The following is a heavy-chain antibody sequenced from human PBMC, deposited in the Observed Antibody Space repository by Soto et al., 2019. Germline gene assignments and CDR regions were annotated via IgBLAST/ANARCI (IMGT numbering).Heavy chain of an antibody. D-gene: IGHD3-3*01. CDR1: GDSVSSNSAA. V-gene: IGHV6-1*01. CDR2: TYYRSKWYN. CDR3: SIDRVDQYDFWSGYRLFDAFDI. J-gene: IGHJ3*02. Sequence: SQTLSLTCAISGDSVSSNSAAWNWIRQSPSRGLEWLGRTYYRSKWYNDYAVSVKSLITINPDTSKNQFSLQLNSVTPEDTAVYYCSIDRVDQYDFWSGYRLFDAFDIWGQGTMVTVSS.